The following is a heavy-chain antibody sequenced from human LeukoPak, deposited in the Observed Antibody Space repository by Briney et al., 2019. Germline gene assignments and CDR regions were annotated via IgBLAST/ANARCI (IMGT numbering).Heavy chain of an antibody. CDR3: ANGYCSSASCSSLGVW. D-gene: IGHD2-2*03. V-gene: IGHV3-23*01. Sequence: GGSLRLSCAASGFTFSSYATSWIRQAPGKGLEWVSAISGSGGSTYYADSVKGRFTISRDNSKNTLYLQMNSLRAEDTAVYYCANGYCSSASCSSLGVWWGQGTLVTVSS. CDR2: ISGSGGST. J-gene: IGHJ4*02. CDR1: GFTFSSYA.